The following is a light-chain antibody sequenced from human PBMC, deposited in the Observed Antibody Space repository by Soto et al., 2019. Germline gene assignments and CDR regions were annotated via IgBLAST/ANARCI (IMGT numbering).Light chain of an antibody. CDR3: QQYSDSPLT. V-gene: IGKV3-20*01. J-gene: IGKJ4*01. CDR2: GAS. CDR1: QTVRTNY. Sequence: EIVLTQSPGTLSLSPGERATLSCRASQTVRTNYLAWFQHKPGQAPRLLIYGASSRATGIPDRFSGSGSGTDFPPTINRLEPEDFAVYFCQQYSDSPLTFGGGTKVEIK.